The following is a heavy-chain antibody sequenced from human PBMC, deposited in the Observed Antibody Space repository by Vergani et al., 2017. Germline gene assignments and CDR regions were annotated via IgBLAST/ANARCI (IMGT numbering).Heavy chain of an antibody. CDR3: ARGSSGWFSNWFDP. D-gene: IGHD6-19*01. J-gene: IGHJ5*02. V-gene: IGHV1-3*01. Sequence: KFQGRVTITRDTSASTAYMELSSLRSEDTAVYYCARGSSGWFSNWFDPWGQGTLVTVSS.